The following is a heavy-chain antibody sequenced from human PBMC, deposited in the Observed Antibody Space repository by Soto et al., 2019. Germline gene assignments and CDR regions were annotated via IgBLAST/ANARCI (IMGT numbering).Heavy chain of an antibody. D-gene: IGHD1-1*01. CDR1: GGSISSSSYC. Sequence: SETLSLTWTVSGGSISSSSYCWGWIRQPPGKGLEWIGGISHSGGTYFNPSLKSRVTISVDTSKDQFSLKMSSVTAADTALYYCARVERGTATTVVDAFDIWGPGTMVTVSS. J-gene: IGHJ3*02. CDR2: ISHSGGT. CDR3: ARVERGTATTVVDAFDI. V-gene: IGHV4-39*01.